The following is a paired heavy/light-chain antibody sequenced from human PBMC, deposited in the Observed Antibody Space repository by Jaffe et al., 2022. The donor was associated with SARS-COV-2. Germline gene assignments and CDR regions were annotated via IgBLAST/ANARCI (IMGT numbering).Heavy chain of an antibody. CDR3: ARDSSSRGILTGYYVFDY. CDR1: GFTFSDYY. Sequence: QVQLVESGGGLVKPGGSLRLSCAASGFTFSDYYMNWIRQAPGKGLEWVSYISSSGNTLHYTDSVKGRFTISRDNSKNSLYLQMNSLRAEDTAVYYCARDSSSRGILTGYYVFDYWGQGTLVTVSS. J-gene: IGHJ4*02. CDR2: ISSSGNTL. V-gene: IGHV3-11*01. D-gene: IGHD3-9*01.
Light chain of an antibody. CDR2: GAS. V-gene: IGKV3-20*01. J-gene: IGKJ1*01. CDR1: QGITSTY. CDR3: QQYASSWT. Sequence: EIVLTQSPGTLSLSPGERATLSCRASQGITSTYLAWYYQKPGQAPRLLIYGASNRATGIPDRFSGSGSGTDFTLTISRLEPEDFAVYYCQQYASSWTFGQGTKVEIK.